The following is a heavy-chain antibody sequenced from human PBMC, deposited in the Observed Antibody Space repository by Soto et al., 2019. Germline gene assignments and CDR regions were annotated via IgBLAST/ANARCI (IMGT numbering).Heavy chain of an antibody. D-gene: IGHD4-17*01. V-gene: IGHV3-48*02. J-gene: IGHJ4*02. Sequence: PGGSLRLSGVVSGFTFSSHSMNWVRQAPGKGLEWVSYISFSGNTIYYADSVKGRFTISRDNAKSSLFLQMNSLKDEDTAVYYFVRGRPGDFHPDFDHWGQGNLVTVSS. CDR3: VRGRPGDFHPDFDH. CDR1: GFTFSSHS. CDR2: ISFSGNTI.